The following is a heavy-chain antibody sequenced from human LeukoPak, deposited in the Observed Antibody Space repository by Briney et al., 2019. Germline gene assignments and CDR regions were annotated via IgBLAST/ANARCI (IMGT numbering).Heavy chain of an antibody. CDR2: ISSSSSYI. J-gene: IGHJ3*02. D-gene: IGHD3-16*02. CDR3: ASIPYYYVWGSYRYPNYAFDI. V-gene: IGHV3-21*01. CDR1: GFTFSSYS. Sequence: GGSLRLSCAASGFTFSSYSMKWVSQAPGKGLEWVSSISSSSSYIYYADSVKGRLTISRDNAKKSLYLQMNSLRAADTAVYYCASIPYYYVWGSYRYPNYAFDIWGQGTMVTVSS.